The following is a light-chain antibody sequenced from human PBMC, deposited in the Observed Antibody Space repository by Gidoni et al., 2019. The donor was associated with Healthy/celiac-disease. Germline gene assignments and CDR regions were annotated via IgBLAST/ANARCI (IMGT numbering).Light chain of an antibody. Sequence: SSELTQDPAVSVALGPTVRNTCQGDSLRSYYASWYQQKPGQAPVLVIYGKNNRPSGIPDRFSGSSSGNTASLTITGAQAEDEADYYCNSRDSSGNHFYVFGTGTKVTVL. V-gene: IGLV3-19*01. CDR1: SLRSYY. CDR2: GKN. J-gene: IGLJ1*01. CDR3: NSRDSSGNHFYV.